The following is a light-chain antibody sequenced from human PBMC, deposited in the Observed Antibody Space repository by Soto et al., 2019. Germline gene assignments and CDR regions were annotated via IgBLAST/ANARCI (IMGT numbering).Light chain of an antibody. Sequence: QSALTQPHSVSGSPGQTVTISCTGTSSDVGGYDYVSWYQHHPGKAPKLMIYDVRQRPSGVPDRCSGSKSGNTASLTIYGLQDDDEADYYCCSYTGRYTLLFGGGTKVTVL. CDR2: DVR. CDR1: SSDVGGYDY. V-gene: IGLV2-11*01. CDR3: CSYTGRYTLL. J-gene: IGLJ2*01.